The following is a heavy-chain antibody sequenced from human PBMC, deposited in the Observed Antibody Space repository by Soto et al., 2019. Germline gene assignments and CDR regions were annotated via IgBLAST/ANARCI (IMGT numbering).Heavy chain of an antibody. CDR2: ILPKFGKT. J-gene: IGHJ6*02. V-gene: IGHV1-69*01. CDR1: GGTFSDSG. Sequence: QVRLAQSGTEVKKPGSSVKVSCKASGGTFSDSGVTWVRHAPRQGLEWVGAILPKFGKTNYAQKFQGRVAIIAEESPDTVFLEVSRLKSDDTAVYFCARVTELGTGYAMDVWGQGTTVIVSS. CDR3: ARVTELGTGYAMDV. D-gene: IGHD1-7*01.